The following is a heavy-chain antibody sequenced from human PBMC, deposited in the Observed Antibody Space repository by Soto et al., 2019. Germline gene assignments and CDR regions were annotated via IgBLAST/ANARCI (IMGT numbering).Heavy chain of an antibody. Sequence: VASVKVSCKASGFTFTSSAVQWVRQARGQRLEWIGWIVVGSGNTNYAQKFQERVTITRDMSTSTAYMELSSLRSEDTAVYYCAAVPIVGAITGFDYWGQGTLVTISS. CDR3: AAVPIVGAITGFDY. CDR2: IVVGSGNT. CDR1: GFTFTSSA. V-gene: IGHV1-58*01. J-gene: IGHJ4*02. D-gene: IGHD1-26*01.